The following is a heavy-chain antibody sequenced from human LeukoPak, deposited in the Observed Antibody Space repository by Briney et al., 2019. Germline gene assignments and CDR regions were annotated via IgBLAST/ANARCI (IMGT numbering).Heavy chain of an antibody. J-gene: IGHJ3*02. V-gene: IGHV1-46*01. Sequence: ASVKVSCKASGYTFTSYYMHWVRQAPGQGLEWMGIINPSGGSTSYAQKFQGRVTMTRDTSTSTVYMELSSLRSEDTAVYYCARDKKMATIWMVGAFDIWGQGTMVTVSS. CDR3: ARDKKMATIWMVGAFDI. CDR2: INPSGGST. D-gene: IGHD5-24*01. CDR1: GYTFTSYY.